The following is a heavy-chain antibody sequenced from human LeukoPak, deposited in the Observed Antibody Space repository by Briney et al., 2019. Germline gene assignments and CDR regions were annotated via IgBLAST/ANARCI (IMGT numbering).Heavy chain of an antibody. CDR1: GGSISSYY. Sequence: PSETLSLTCTVSGGSISSYYWSWIRQPPGKGLEWIGYIYYSGSTNYNPSLKSRVTISVDTSKNQFSLKLSSVTAADTAVYYCARGGDPTHYYYYGMDVWGQGTTVTVSS. CDR2: IYYSGST. CDR3: ARGGDPTHYYYYGMDV. V-gene: IGHV4-59*01. D-gene: IGHD3-16*01. J-gene: IGHJ6*02.